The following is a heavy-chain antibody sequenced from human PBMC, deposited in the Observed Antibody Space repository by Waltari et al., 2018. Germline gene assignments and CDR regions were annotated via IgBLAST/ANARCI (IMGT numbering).Heavy chain of an antibody. V-gene: IGHV4-39*07. CDR2: AHYRGTA. CDR1: GGSISDHDHY. Sequence: QLQLQESGPGVVRPSETLSLTCTVSGGSISDHDHYWGWVRQPPGKGLEWIGSAHYRGTADYNPPLTGRVVISVDTSKNHFSLRLNSMTAADTAVYYCAREAVLYFGELSGEFDYWGQGSLVTVSS. CDR3: AREAVLYFGELSGEFDY. D-gene: IGHD3-10*01. J-gene: IGHJ4*02.